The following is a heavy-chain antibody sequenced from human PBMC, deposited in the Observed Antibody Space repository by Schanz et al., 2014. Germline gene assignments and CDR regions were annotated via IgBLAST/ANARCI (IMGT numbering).Heavy chain of an antibody. D-gene: IGHD5-12*01. CDR3: ARGGRGGYPGGRFDI. J-gene: IGHJ3*02. Sequence: QVQLVESGGGVVQPGRSLRLSCAASGFTFSSYAVHWVRQAPDKGLVWVAVTSSDGSLKYYADSVKGRFTISRDNSRDRVYLQMNSLRGEDTAVYSCARGGRGGYPGGRFDIGGKGTMVTASS. CDR1: GFTFSSYA. V-gene: IGHV3-30*04. CDR2: TSSDGSLK.